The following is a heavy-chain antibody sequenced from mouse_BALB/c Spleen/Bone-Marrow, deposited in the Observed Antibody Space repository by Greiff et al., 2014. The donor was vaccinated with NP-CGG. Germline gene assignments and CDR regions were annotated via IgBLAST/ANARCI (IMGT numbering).Heavy chain of an antibody. V-gene: IGHV2-9*02. CDR3: ARVYLWYFDV. CDR1: GFSLTSYG. J-gene: IGHJ1*01. CDR2: IWAGGST. Sequence: QVQLKQSGPGLVAPSQSLSITCTASGFSLTSYGVHWVRQPPGKGLEWLGVIWAGGSTNYNSALMSRLSISKDNSKSQVFLKMNSPQTNDTAMYYCARVYLWYFDVWGAGTTVTVSS. D-gene: IGHD2-3*01.